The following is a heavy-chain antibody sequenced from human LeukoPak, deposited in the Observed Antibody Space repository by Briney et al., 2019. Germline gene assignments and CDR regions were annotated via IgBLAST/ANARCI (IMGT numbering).Heavy chain of an antibody. Sequence: SVKVSCKASGGTFSRYAISWVRQAPGHGLEWMRRIIPILGIANYAQKFQGRVTITADKSTSTAYMELSSLRSEDTAVYYCARDATTVTTYWFDPWGQGTLVTVSS. CDR2: IIPILGIA. D-gene: IGHD4-17*01. V-gene: IGHV1-69*04. CDR1: GGTFSRYA. CDR3: ARDATTVTTYWFDP. J-gene: IGHJ5*02.